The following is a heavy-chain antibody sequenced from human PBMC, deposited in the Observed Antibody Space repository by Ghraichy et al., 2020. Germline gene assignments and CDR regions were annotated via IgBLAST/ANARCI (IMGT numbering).Heavy chain of an antibody. D-gene: IGHD4-17*01. Sequence: SETLSLTCAVYGGSFSGYYWSWIRQPPGKGLEWIGEINHSGSTNYNPSLKSRVTISVDTSKNQFSLKLSSVTAADTAVYYCARQFGTTTVPTTGTKIDPWGQGTLVTVSS. CDR1: GGSFSGYY. CDR2: INHSGST. V-gene: IGHV4-34*01. CDR3: ARQFGTTTVPTTGTKIDP. J-gene: IGHJ5*02.